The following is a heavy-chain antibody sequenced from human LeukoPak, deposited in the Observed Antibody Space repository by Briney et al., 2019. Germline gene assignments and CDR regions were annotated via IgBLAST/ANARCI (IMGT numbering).Heavy chain of an antibody. J-gene: IGHJ4*02. CDR1: GGSISSGGYY. Sequence: PSQTLSLTCTVSGGSISSGGYYWSWIRQHPGKGLEWIGYIYYSGSTYYNPSLKSRVTISVDTSKNQFSLKLSSVTAADTAVYYCARAPVVTATCYFDYWGQGTLVTVSS. D-gene: IGHD2-21*02. CDR3: ARAPVVTATCYFDY. CDR2: IYYSGST. V-gene: IGHV4-31*03.